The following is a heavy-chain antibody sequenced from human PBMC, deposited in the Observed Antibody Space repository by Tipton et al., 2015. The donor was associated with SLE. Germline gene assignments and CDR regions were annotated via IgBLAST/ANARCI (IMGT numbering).Heavy chain of an antibody. J-gene: IGHJ2*01. D-gene: IGHD2-15*01. CDR3: ARDRYCGGGSCFDWFFDL. Sequence: TLSLTCTVSGGSISGYSWSWVRQPPGKGLEWIGYIYHSGSTNYNPSLKSRVTMSVDTSKNQFSLKLTSVTAADTAVYYCARDRYCGGGSCFDWFFDLWGRGTLVTVSS. V-gene: IGHV4-59*01. CDR2: IYHSGST. CDR1: GGSISGYS.